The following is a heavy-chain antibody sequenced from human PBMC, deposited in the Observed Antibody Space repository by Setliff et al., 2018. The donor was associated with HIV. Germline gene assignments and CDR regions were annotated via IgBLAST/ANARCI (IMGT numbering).Heavy chain of an antibody. D-gene: IGHD3-10*01. Sequence: GASVKVSCKASGYTFTSYGITWVRQAPGQGLEWMGWINPDNGDTKYAQKLQGRATMTTDTSTSTAYMDLRSLRSDDTAVYYCARDDRGRLRGLGPFDPWGQGTLVTVS. J-gene: IGHJ5*02. CDR2: INPDNGDT. V-gene: IGHV1-18*01. CDR3: ARDDRGRLRGLGPFDP. CDR1: GYTFTSYG.